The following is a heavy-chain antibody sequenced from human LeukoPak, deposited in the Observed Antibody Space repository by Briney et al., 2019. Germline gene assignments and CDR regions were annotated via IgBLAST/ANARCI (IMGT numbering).Heavy chain of an antibody. CDR3: ATDDYRGLGY. V-gene: IGHV3-74*01. CDR1: GITFSNYW. CDR2: ITQDGSST. Sequence: GGSLRLSCAASGITFSNYWMHWVRQAPGKGLVWVSHITQDGSSTFYADSVKGRFTISRDNAKNTLYLQMNGLRAGDTAVYYCATDDYRGLGYWGQGTLVTVSS. J-gene: IGHJ4*02. D-gene: IGHD4-11*01.